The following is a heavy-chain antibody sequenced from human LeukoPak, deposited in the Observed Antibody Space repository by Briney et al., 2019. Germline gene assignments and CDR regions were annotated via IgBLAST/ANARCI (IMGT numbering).Heavy chain of an antibody. CDR1: GGPISSSSYY. V-gene: IGHV4-39*01. CDR2: IYYSGST. J-gene: IGHJ5*01. CDR3: ARHVAVETIIGVIAWIDP. D-gene: IGHD3-3*01. Sequence: SVTLSLTCTVSGGPISSSSYYCGWIRQPPGKGLEWLGSIYYSGSTYYNPSLKSRVTISVSTSKNQFSMKLTSVTAADTAVSYCARHVAVETIIGVIAWIDPWGQETLVTVSS.